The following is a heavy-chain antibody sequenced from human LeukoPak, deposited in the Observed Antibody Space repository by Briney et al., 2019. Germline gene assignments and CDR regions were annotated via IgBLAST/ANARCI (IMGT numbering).Heavy chain of an antibody. Sequence: LXLTCTGSGGSISSGSYDWRWIRQPAGKGLEWXXRIXTSGSTNYNPSLKSRITRSVDTSTNQFSLKLSSVTAADTAVYYCARDLLWFGELENYYYGMDVWGQGTTVTVSS. CDR1: GGSISSGSYD. D-gene: IGHD3-10*01. CDR3: ARDLLWFGELENYYYGMDV. CDR2: IXTSGST. J-gene: IGHJ6*02. V-gene: IGHV4-61*02.